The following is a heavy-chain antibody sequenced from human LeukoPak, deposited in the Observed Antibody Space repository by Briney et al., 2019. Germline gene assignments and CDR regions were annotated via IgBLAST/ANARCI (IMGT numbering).Heavy chain of an antibody. J-gene: IGHJ4*02. Sequence: PGGSLRLSCAASGFTVSNNYMSWVRQAPGKGLEWVSVIYSGGGTYYADSVKGRFTISRDNSKNTLYLQINSLRAEDTAVYYCARAGGLRIAVAPIDCWGQGTLVTVSS. V-gene: IGHV3-53*01. CDR1: GFTVSNNY. CDR2: IYSGGGT. CDR3: ARAGGLRIAVAPIDC. D-gene: IGHD6-19*01.